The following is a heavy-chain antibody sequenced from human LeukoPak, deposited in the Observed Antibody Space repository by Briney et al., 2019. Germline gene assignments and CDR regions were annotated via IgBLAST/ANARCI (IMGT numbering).Heavy chain of an antibody. J-gene: IGHJ4*02. Sequence: GGSLRLSCAASGFTFNSYAMSWVRQAPGKGLEWVSTASGSSGSTYYADSVKDRFTISRDNSKNTLYLQMNSLRVEDTAVYYCAKLVGAKPFDSWGQGTLVTVSS. CDR3: AKLVGAKPFDS. CDR2: ASGSSGST. CDR1: GFTFNSYA. D-gene: IGHD1-26*01. V-gene: IGHV3-23*01.